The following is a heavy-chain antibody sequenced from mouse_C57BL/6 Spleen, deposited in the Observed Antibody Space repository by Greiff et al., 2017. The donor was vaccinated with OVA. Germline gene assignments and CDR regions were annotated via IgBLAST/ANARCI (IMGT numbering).Heavy chain of an antibody. J-gene: IGHJ2*01. Sequence: EVHLVESGGGLVKPGGSLKLSCAASGFTFSSYAMSWVRQTPEKRLEWVATISDGGSYTYYPDNVKGRFTISRDNAKNNLYLQMSHLKSEDTAMYYCARGLGGDYWGQGTTLTVSS. CDR1: GFTFSSYA. CDR2: ISDGGSYT. D-gene: IGHD4-1*01. CDR3: ARGLGGDY. V-gene: IGHV5-4*01.